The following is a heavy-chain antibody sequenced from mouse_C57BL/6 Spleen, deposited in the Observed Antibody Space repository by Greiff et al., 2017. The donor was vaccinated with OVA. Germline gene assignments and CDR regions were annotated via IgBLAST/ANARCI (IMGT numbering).Heavy chain of an antibody. CDR2: IDPSDSET. V-gene: IGHV1-52*01. CDR3: AKRAYSNHEGFAY. D-gene: IGHD2-5*01. Sequence: QVQLKQPGAELVRPGSSVKLSCKASGYTFTSYWMHWVKQRPIQGLEWIGNIDPSDSETHYNQKFKDKATLTVDKSSSTAYMQLSSLTSEDSAVYYCAKRAYSNHEGFAYWGQGTLVTVSA. CDR1: GYTFTSYW. J-gene: IGHJ3*01.